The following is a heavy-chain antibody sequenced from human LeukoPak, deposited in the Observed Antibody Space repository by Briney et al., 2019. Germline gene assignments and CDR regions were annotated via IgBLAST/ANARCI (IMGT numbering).Heavy chain of an antibody. CDR3: ARDRSSTSDCCSSFDI. J-gene: IGHJ3*02. V-gene: IGHV3-21*01. CDR2: ISSSSSYI. D-gene: IGHD2-2*01. Sequence: PGGSLRLSCAASGFTFSSYSMNWVRQAPGKGLEWVSSISSSSSYIYYADSVKGRFTISRDNAKNSLYLQMNSLRAEDTAVYYCARDRSSTSDCCSSFDIWGQGTMVTVSS. CDR1: GFTFSSYS.